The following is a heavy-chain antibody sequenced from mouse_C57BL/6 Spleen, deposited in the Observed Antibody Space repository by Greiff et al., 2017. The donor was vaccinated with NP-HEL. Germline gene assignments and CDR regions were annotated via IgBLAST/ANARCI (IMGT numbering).Heavy chain of an antibody. CDR1: GYTFTSYW. Sequence: QVQLQQPGAELVMPGASVKLSCKASGYTFTSYWMHWVKQRPGQGLEWIGEIDPSDSYTNYNQKFKGKSTLTVDKSSSTAYMQLSSLTSEDSAVYYCARYSSGYGAMDYWGQGTSVTVSS. CDR3: ARYSSGYGAMDY. J-gene: IGHJ4*01. D-gene: IGHD3-2*02. V-gene: IGHV1-69*01. CDR2: IDPSDSYT.